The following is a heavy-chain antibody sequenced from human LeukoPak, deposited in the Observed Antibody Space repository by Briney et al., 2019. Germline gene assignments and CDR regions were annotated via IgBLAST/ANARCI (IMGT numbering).Heavy chain of an antibody. CDR2: ISSSSSTI. D-gene: IGHD1-1*01. CDR3: ARTGRTSIDY. V-gene: IGHV3-48*04. J-gene: IGHJ4*02. CDR1: GFTFSSYS. Sequence: GGSLRLSCAASGFTFSSYSMNWVRQAPGKGLEWVSYISSSSSTIYYADSVKGRFTISRDNAKNSLYMQMNSLRVEDTAVYYCARTGRTSIDYWGQGTLVTVSS.